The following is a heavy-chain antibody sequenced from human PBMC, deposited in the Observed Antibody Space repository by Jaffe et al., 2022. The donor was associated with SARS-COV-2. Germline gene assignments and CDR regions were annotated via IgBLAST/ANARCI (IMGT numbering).Heavy chain of an antibody. J-gene: IGHJ4*02. CDR2: LSGSGTAT. Sequence: EVQLLESGGGLVQPGESLRLSCAASGFIFGSDAMSWVRQAPGKGLEWVSSLSGSGTATYYADSVKGRFTVSRDNSKNTLYLQMNSLRAEDTAIYYCAKSSGVRDEFDYWGQGTLVTVSA. V-gene: IGHV3-23*01. D-gene: IGHD3-22*01. CDR3: AKSSGVRDEFDY. CDR1: GFIFGSDA.